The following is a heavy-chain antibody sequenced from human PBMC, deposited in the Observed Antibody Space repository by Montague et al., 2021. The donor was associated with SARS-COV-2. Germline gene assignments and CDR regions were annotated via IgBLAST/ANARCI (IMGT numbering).Heavy chain of an antibody. CDR1: GFTFSSYA. CDR2: ISYDGSNK. V-gene: IGHV3-30-3*01. D-gene: IGHD6-19*01. Sequence: SLRLSCAASGFTFSSYAMHWVRQAPGKGLEWVAVISYDGSNKYYADSVKGRFTISRDNSKNTLYLQMNSLRAEDTAVYYCARADVEEQWLVPNKLGASLYYYGMDVWGQGTTVTVSS. J-gene: IGHJ6*02. CDR3: ARADVEEQWLVPNKLGASLYYYGMDV.